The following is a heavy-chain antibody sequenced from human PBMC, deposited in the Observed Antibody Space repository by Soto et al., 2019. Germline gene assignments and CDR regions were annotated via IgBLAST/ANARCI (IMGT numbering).Heavy chain of an antibody. Sequence: QVQLVQSGAEVKKPGASVKVSCKASGYTFTSYGFTWVRQAPGHGLEWMGWISAYNGNTNYAQKLQGRXTXTXDTSTSTAYMELSSLRSDDTAVYYCARDRGSYALDYWGQGTLVTVSS. D-gene: IGHD1-26*01. CDR3: ARDRGSYALDY. J-gene: IGHJ4*02. V-gene: IGHV1-18*01. CDR2: ISAYNGNT. CDR1: GYTFTSYG.